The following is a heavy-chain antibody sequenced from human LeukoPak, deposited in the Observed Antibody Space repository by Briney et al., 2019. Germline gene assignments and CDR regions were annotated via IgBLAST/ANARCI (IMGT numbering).Heavy chain of an antibody. CDR3: ARDSTVATYYGVDV. CDR2: IQHDGSEK. D-gene: IGHD6-19*01. CDR1: GFTFRSYW. J-gene: IGHJ6*02. V-gene: IGHV3-7*01. Sequence: GGSLGLSCAASGFTFRSYWMSWVRQAPGKGLEWVANIQHDGSEKNYIDSVQGRFTISRDNAKTSLYLQMNSLRAEDTAVYYCARDSTVATYYGVDVWGQGTTVTVSS.